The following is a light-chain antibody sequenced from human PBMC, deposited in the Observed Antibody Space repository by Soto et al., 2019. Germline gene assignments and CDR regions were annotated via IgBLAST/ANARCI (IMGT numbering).Light chain of an antibody. V-gene: IGKV1-5*01. CDR3: QQYNSYPWT. CDR1: QSIKSW. J-gene: IGKJ1*01. Sequence: GDRVTITCRASQSIKSWLAWYQQEPGKAPKVLIYDASSLESGVPSRFSGSGSGTEFTLTISSLQPDDFATYYCQQYNSYPWTFGQGTKVDIK. CDR2: DAS.